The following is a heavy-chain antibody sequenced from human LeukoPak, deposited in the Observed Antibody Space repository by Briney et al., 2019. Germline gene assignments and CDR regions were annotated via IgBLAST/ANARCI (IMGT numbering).Heavy chain of an antibody. J-gene: IGHJ4*02. CDR2: IIPIFGTA. Sequence: SVKVSCKASGGTFSSYAISWVRQAPGQGLEWMGGIIPIFGTANYAQKFQGRVTITADESTSTAYMELSSLRSEDTAVYYCARERGGQYYFDYWGQGTLVTVSS. V-gene: IGHV1-69*13. D-gene: IGHD6-19*01. CDR3: ARERGGQYYFDY. CDR1: GGTFSSYA.